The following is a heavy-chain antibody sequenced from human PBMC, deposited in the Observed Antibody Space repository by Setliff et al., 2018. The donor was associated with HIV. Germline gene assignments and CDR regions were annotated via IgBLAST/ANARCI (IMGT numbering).Heavy chain of an antibody. Sequence: RLSCAAXGFTLHEYTXTWVRQAPGKGLEWICGISRNGDSTNYADSVKGXFTIPRDNAKNSLFLEMTNLRAEDTAFYYCTNKPESFNSFEVRXXGTVGT. CDR2: ISRNGDST. CDR1: GFTLHEYT. CDR3: TNKPESFNSFEV. V-gene: IGHV3-20*04. J-gene: IGHJ3*01.